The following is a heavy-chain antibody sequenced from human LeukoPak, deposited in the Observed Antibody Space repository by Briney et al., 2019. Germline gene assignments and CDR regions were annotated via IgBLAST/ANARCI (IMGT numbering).Heavy chain of an antibody. CDR2: IYWDDDK. Sequence: SGPTLVNPRHPLTLTRTFLGFSLSTSGVGVGWIRQPPGKALEWLALIYWDDDKRYSPSLKSRLTITKDTSKNQVVLTMTNMDPVDTATYYCTHSYYSGSGSYSFDYWGQGTLVTVSS. D-gene: IGHD3-10*01. CDR3: THSYYSGSGSYSFDY. CDR1: GFSLSTSGVG. V-gene: IGHV2-5*02. J-gene: IGHJ4*02.